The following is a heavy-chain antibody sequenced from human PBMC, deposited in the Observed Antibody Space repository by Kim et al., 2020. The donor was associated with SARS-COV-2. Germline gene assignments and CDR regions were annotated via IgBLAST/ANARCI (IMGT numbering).Heavy chain of an antibody. J-gene: IGHJ5*02. Sequence: SETLSLTCTLSGGSINAYYWSWIRQPPGKGLEWIGYIYYSGSTDYNPSLKSRVTISVDTSKNQLSLKLTSVTAADTAVYYCARHSSSSYGEIDPWGQGT. V-gene: IGHV4-59*08. CDR1: GGSINAYY. CDR2: IYYSGST. CDR3: ARHSSSSYGEIDP. D-gene: IGHD6-13*01.